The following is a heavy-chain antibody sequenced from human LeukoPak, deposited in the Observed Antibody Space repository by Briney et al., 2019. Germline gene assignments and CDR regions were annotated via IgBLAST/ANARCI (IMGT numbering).Heavy chain of an antibody. J-gene: IGHJ4*02. V-gene: IGHV3-21*01. CDR1: GFTFSSYS. Sequence: GGSLRLSCAASGFTFSSYSMNWVRQAPGKGLEWVSSISSSSSYIYYADSVKGRFTISRNNAKNSLYLQMNSLRAEDTAVYYCARDRLPRDGYNEVFDYWGEGALVTHSS. CDR2: ISSSSSYI. CDR3: ARDRLPRDGYNEVFDY. D-gene: IGHD5-24*01.